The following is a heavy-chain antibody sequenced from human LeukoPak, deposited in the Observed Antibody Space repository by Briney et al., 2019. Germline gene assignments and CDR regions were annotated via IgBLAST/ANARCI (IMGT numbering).Heavy chain of an antibody. CDR1: GGTFSSYS. Sequence: SSVKVSCKASGGTFSSYSISWLRPAPGQGLDWMERIIPILGRASYKQKFQGRVTITVDKSTSTDYMELSSMRSEDTAVYYCASQAAVAAVSDAFDIWGQGTMVTVSS. CDR3: ASQAAVAAVSDAFDI. D-gene: IGHD6-19*01. CDR2: IIPILGRA. J-gene: IGHJ3*02. V-gene: IGHV1-69*02.